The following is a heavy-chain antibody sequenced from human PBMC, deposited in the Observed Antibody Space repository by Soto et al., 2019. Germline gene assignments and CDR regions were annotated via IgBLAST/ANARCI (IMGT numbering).Heavy chain of an antibody. J-gene: IGHJ3*02. D-gene: IGHD3-10*01. CDR2: INHSGST. V-gene: IGHV4-34*01. CDR3: ARGRNVRPTYYYGSGSYSAGLGAFDI. CDR1: GGSFSGYY. Sequence: SETLSLTCAVYGGSFSGYYWSWIRQPPGKGLEWIGEINHSGSTNYNPSLKSRVTISVDTSKNQFSLKLSSVTAADTAVYYCARGRNVRPTYYYGSGSYSAGLGAFDIWGQGTMVTVSS.